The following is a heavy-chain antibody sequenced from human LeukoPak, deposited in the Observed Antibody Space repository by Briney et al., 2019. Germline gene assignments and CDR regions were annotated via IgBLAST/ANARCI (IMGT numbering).Heavy chain of an antibody. V-gene: IGHV4-34*01. CDR1: GGSFSGYY. D-gene: IGHD1-20*01. J-gene: IGHJ4*02. Sequence: PSETLSLTCAVYGGSFSGYYWSWIRQPPGKGLEWIGEINHSGSTNYNPSLKSRVTISVDTSKNQFSLKLSSVTAADTAVYYCARGGGITGTPRSRGPFDYWGQGTLVTVSS. CDR3: ARGGGITGTPRSRGPFDY. CDR2: INHSGST.